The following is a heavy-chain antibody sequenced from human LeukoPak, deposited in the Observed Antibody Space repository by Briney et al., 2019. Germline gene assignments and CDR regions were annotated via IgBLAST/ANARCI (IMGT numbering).Heavy chain of an antibody. CDR1: GYSFTSYW. Sequence: GESLKISCKGSGYSFTSYWIGWVRQMPGKGLEWMGIIYPGDSDTRYSPSFQGQVSISADKSISTAYLQWSSLKASDTAMYYCASSGTSGYYYNNAFDIWGQGTMVTVSS. J-gene: IGHJ3*02. V-gene: IGHV5-51*01. D-gene: IGHD3-22*01. CDR3: ASSGTSGYYYNNAFDI. CDR2: IYPGDSDT.